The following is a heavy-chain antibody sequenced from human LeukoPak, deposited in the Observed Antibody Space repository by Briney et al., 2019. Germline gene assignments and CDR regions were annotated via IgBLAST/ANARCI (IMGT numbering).Heavy chain of an antibody. D-gene: IGHD3-10*01. CDR3: ARGEVYGSGSYYHYYMDV. CDR1: GGSISSYY. J-gene: IGHJ6*03. CDR2: IYTSEST. V-gene: IGHV4-4*07. Sequence: SETLSLTCTVSGGSISSYYWTWIRQPAGKGLEWIGLIYTSESTIYNPSLKSRVTMSADTSKDQSSLKLSSVTAADTAVYFCARGEVYGSGSYYHYYMDVWGKGTTVTVSS.